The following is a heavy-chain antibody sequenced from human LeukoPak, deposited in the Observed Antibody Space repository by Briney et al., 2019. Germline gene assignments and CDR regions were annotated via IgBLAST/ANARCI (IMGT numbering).Heavy chain of an antibody. Sequence: SETLSLTCAVYGGSFSGYYWNWIRQPPGKGLEWIGEINHSGGTNYNPSLKSRVTISVDTSKNQFSLKLSSVTAADTAVHYCARGDYDSSGYQGHWGQGTLVTVSS. CDR1: GGSFSGYY. V-gene: IGHV4-34*01. J-gene: IGHJ4*02. CDR2: INHSGGT. CDR3: ARGDYDSSGYQGH. D-gene: IGHD3-22*01.